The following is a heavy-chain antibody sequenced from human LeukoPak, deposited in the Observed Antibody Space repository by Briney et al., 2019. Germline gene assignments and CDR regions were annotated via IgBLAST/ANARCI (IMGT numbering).Heavy chain of an antibody. J-gene: IGHJ5*02. D-gene: IGHD3-10*01. V-gene: IGHV4-59*01. CDR1: GGSFSGYY. CDR3: ARDSSGSGSYFNWFDP. CDR2: IYYSGST. Sequence: SETLSLTCAVYGGSFSGYYWSWIRQPPGKGLEWIGYIYYSGSTNYNPSLKSRVTISVDTSKNQFSLKLSSVTAADTAVYYCARDSSGSGSYFNWFDPWGQGTLVTVSS.